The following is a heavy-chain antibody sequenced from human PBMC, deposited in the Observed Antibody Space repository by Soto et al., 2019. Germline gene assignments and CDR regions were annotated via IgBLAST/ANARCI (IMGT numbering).Heavy chain of an antibody. V-gene: IGHV1-69*02. CDR3: ARTIFGVVTYFDY. Sequence: ASVKVSCKASGGTFSSYTISWVRQAPGQGLEWMGRIIPILGIANYAQKFQSRVTITADKSTSTAYMELSSLRSEDTAVYYCARTIFGVVTYFDYWGQGTLFSVSS. J-gene: IGHJ4*02. D-gene: IGHD3-3*01. CDR1: GGTFSSYT. CDR2: IIPILGIA.